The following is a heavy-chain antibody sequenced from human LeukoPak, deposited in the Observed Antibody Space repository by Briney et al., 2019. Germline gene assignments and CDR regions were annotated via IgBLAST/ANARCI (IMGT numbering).Heavy chain of an antibody. CDR1: GFTVSSNS. D-gene: IGHD4-23*01. CDR3: AKSGGNVKGY. J-gene: IGHJ4*02. V-gene: IGHV3-53*01. Sequence: QSGGSLRLSCTVSGFTVSSNSMSWVRQAPGKGLEWVSFIYSDNTHYSDSVKGRFTISRDNSKNTLYLQMNSLRAEDTAVYYCAKSGGNVKGYWGQGTLVTVSS. CDR2: IYSDNT.